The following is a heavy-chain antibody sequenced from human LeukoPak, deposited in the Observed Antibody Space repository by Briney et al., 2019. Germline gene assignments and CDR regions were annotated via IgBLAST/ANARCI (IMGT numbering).Heavy chain of an antibody. Sequence: ASVKVSCKASGYTFTSYDINWVRQATGQGLEWMGWMNPNSGNTGYAQKFQGRVTITRNTSISTAYMELSSLRSEDTAVYYCARVSWSSFPDYWGQGTLVTVSS. CDR2: MNPNSGNT. J-gene: IGHJ4*02. CDR1: GYTFTSYD. CDR3: ARVSWSSFPDY. D-gene: IGHD6-13*01. V-gene: IGHV1-8*03.